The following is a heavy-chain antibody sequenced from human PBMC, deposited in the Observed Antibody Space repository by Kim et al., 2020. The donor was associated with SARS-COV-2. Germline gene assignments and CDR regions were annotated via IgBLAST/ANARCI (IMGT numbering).Heavy chain of an antibody. CDR3: ARHGAPRLEYSMDA. CDR1: GGSISTRTSY. Sequence: SETLSLTCTVSGGSISTRTSYWGWVRQSPEKGLEYIGSIYYSGVTSYNPSLNSRVSISVDTSNNQFSLKLNSVTAADTAVYYCARHGAPRLEYSMDAWG. V-gene: IGHV4-39*01. D-gene: IGHD3-16*01. J-gene: IGHJ6*03. CDR2: IYYSGVT.